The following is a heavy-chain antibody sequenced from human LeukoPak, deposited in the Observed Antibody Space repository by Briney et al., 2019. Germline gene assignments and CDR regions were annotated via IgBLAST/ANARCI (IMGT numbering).Heavy chain of an antibody. Sequence: PRASVKVSCKASGYTFNAYYIHWVRQAPGEGLEWMGWINPNTGVTNYAQKFQGRVTMTRDTSISTAYMELSRLRSDDTAVYYCARDLYGSGSSGFDPWGQGILVTVSS. J-gene: IGHJ5*02. CDR2: INPNTGVT. V-gene: IGHV1-2*02. CDR3: ARDLYGSGSSGFDP. D-gene: IGHD3-10*01. CDR1: GYTFNAYY.